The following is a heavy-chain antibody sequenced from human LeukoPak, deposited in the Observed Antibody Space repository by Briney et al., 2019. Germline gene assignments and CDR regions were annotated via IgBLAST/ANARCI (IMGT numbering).Heavy chain of an antibody. Sequence: ASVKVSCKISGGTFRNYPIVWVRQAPGRGLEWLGGIIPIYGTANYVEKVQGRFSLAAHESTATAYMELTSLTSDDTAMYFCATHTGGYNYWWFDIWGQGTLVTVSS. J-gene: IGHJ5*02. CDR2: IIPIYGTA. CDR3: ATHTGGYNYWWFDI. CDR1: GGTFRNYP. V-gene: IGHV1-69*01. D-gene: IGHD5-24*01.